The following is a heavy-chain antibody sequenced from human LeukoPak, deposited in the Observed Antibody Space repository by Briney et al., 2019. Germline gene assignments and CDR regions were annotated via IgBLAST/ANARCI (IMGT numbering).Heavy chain of an antibody. D-gene: IGHD5-18*01. J-gene: IGHJ6*03. CDR1: GYTFTSYY. CDR2: MNPNRGNT. CDR3: ARDNKELWLRNYYYYMDV. V-gene: IGHV1-8*02. Sequence: ASVKVSCKASGYTFTSYYKHWVRQAPGQGLEWMGWMNPNRGNTGYAQKFQGRVTMTRNTSISTAYMELSSLRSEDAAVYYCARDNKELWLRNYYYYMDVWGKGTTVTVSS.